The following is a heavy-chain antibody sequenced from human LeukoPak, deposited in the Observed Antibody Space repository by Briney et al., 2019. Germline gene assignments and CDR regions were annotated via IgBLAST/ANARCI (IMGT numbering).Heavy chain of an antibody. CDR3: VKGRGYSYGLPFLY. J-gene: IGHJ4*02. Sequence: GGSLRLSCAASGFTFSSYGMHWVRQAPGKGLEWVAFIRYDGSNKYYADSVKGRFTISRDNSKNTLHLQMNSLRAEDTAVYYCVKGRGYSYGLPFLYWGQGTLVTVSS. CDR2: IRYDGSNK. V-gene: IGHV3-30*02. D-gene: IGHD5-18*01. CDR1: GFTFSSYG.